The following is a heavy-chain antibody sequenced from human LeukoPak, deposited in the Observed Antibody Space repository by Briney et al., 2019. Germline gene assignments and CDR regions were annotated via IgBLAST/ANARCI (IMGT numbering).Heavy chain of an antibody. Sequence: PSETLSLTCTVSGGSISSSSYYWGWIRQPPGKGLEWIGSIYYSGSTYYNPSLKSRVTISVDTSKNQFSLKLSSVTAADTAVYYCARDRKGVLGLRRLRHFDYWGQGTLVTVSS. D-gene: IGHD4-17*01. CDR1: GGSISSSSYY. V-gene: IGHV4-39*07. J-gene: IGHJ4*02. CDR3: ARDRKGVLGLRRLRHFDY. CDR2: IYYSGST.